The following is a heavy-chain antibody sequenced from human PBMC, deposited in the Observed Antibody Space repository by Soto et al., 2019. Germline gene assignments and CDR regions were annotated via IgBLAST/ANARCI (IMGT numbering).Heavy chain of an antibody. V-gene: IGHV3-23*01. CDR1: GFTFSSYA. D-gene: IGHD6-13*01. CDR2: ISGSGGST. CDR3: AKLYSSSWWYYFDY. Sequence: GGSLRLSCAASGFTFSSYAMSWVRQAPGKGLEWVSAISGSGGSTDYADSVKGRFVISRDNSKNTVYLQMNSLGAEDTAVYYCAKLYSSSWWYYFDYWGQGTLVTVSS. J-gene: IGHJ4*02.